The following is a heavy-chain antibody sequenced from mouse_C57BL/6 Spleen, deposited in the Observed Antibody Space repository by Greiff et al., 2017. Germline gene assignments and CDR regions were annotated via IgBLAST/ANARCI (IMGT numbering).Heavy chain of an antibody. V-gene: IGHV1-81*01. CDR2: IYPRSGNT. D-gene: IGHD1-1*01. J-gene: IGHJ2*01. CDR3: ARSDYYGSSLYYFDY. Sequence: QVQLKESGAELARPGASVKLSCKASGYTFTSYGISWVKQRTGQGLEWIGEIYPRSGNTYYNEKFKGKATLTADKSSSTAYMELRSLTSEDSAVYFGARSDYYGSSLYYFDYWGQGTTLTVSS. CDR1: GYTFTSYG.